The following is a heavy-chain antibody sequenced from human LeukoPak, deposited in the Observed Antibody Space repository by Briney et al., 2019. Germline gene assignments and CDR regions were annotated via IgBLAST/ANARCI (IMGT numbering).Heavy chain of an antibody. Sequence: GGSLRLSCAASGFTFSSYNMNWVRQAPRKGLEWVSSISGSGDSTYYADSVKGRFTISRDNAKNSLYLQMNSLRAEDTAVYYCARDRVTGTPLFDYWGQGTLVTVSS. CDR3: ARDRVTGTPLFDY. J-gene: IGHJ4*02. CDR1: GFTFSSYN. CDR2: ISGSGDST. V-gene: IGHV3-21*01. D-gene: IGHD6-19*01.